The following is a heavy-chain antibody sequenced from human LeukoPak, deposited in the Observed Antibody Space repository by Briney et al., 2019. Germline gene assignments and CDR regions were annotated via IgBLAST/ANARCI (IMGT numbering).Heavy chain of an antibody. CDR1: GGSISSGDYY. V-gene: IGHV4-61*08. CDR3: ASIMSGWDHYFDY. CDR2: IYYSGST. D-gene: IGHD6-19*01. J-gene: IGHJ4*02. Sequence: SETLSLTCTVSGGSISSGDYYWSWIRQPPGKGLEWIGYIYYSGSTNYNPSLKSRVTISVDTSKNQFSLKLSSVTAADTAVYYCASIMSGWDHYFDYWGQGTLVTVSS.